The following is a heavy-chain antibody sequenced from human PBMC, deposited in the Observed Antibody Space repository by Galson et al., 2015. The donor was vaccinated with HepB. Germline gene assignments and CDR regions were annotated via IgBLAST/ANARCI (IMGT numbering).Heavy chain of an antibody. CDR1: GYTFTSYY. V-gene: IGHV1-46*01. J-gene: IGHJ6*02. CDR2: INPSGGST. CDR3: ARDQLGYCSGGSCRYYYYGMDV. D-gene: IGHD2-15*01. Sequence: SVKVSCKASGYTFTSYYMHWVRQAPGQGLEWMGIINPSGGSTSYAQKFQGRVTITRDTSASTAYMELSSLRSEDTAVYYCARDQLGYCSGGSCRYYYYGMDVWGQGTTVTVS.